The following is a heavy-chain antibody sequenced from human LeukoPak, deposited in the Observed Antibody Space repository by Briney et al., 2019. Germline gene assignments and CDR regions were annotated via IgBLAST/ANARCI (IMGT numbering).Heavy chain of an antibody. J-gene: IGHJ6*03. Sequence: ASAKVSCKASGYTFTSYGISWVRQAPGQGLEWMGWISGYNGNTNYAQKVQGRVTMTADTSTSTAFMELRSLRSDDTAVYYCARSSSGYDSSHYYYYYMDVWGKGTTVTVSS. CDR1: GYTFTSYG. CDR2: ISGYNGNT. V-gene: IGHV1-18*01. CDR3: ARSSSGYDSSHYYYYYMDV. D-gene: IGHD5-12*01.